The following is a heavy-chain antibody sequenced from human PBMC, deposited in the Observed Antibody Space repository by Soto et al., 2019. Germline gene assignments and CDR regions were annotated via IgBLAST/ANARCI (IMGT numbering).Heavy chain of an antibody. CDR1: GFTFSSYG. D-gene: IGHD3-9*01. CDR2: ISYDGSNK. Sequence: GGSLRLSCTDSGFTFSSYGMHWVRQAPGKGLEWVAVISYDGSNKYYADSVKGRFTISRDNSKNTLYLQMNSLRAEDTAVYYCAKDGRVLRYFDWSQRDYGMDVWGQGTTVTVS. CDR3: AKDGRVLRYFDWSQRDYGMDV. V-gene: IGHV3-30*18. J-gene: IGHJ6*02.